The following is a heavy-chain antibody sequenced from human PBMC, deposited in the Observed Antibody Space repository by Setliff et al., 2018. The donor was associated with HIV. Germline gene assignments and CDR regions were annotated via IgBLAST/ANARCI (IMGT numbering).Heavy chain of an antibody. CDR2: IYTSGST. V-gene: IGHV4-4*09. Sequence: KASETLSLTCTVSGGSISSYYWSWIRQPPGKGLEWIGYIYTSGSTNYNPSLKSRVTISVDTSKNQFSLKLSSVTAADTAVYYCARGFDYAQRPPLYYFDYWGQGTLVTV. CDR1: GGSISSYY. D-gene: IGHD2-2*01. CDR3: ARGFDYAQRPPLYYFDY. J-gene: IGHJ4*02.